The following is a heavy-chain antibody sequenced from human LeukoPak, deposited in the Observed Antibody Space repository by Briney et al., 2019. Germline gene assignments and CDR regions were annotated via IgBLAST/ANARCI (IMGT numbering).Heavy chain of an antibody. J-gene: IGHJ1*01. V-gene: IGHV3-74*01. CDR3: ARAPSEIGGYYPEYFRH. D-gene: IGHD3-22*01. CDR1: GFTFSTYW. CDR2: IKSDGGT. Sequence: PGGSLRLSCAASGFTFSTYWMHWVRQAPGKGLVWVSRIKSDGGTNYADSVKGRSTISRDNAKKTASLQMNSLRPEDTGVYYCARAPSEIGGYYPEYFRHWGQGTLVTVSS.